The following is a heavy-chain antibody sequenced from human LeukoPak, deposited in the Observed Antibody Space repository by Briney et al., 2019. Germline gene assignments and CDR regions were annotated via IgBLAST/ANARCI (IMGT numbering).Heavy chain of an antibody. D-gene: IGHD6-25*01. CDR1: GGSVSSANW. Sequence: SETLSLTCGVSGGSVSSANWWTWIRQPPGKGLEWIGEVHLDGRTNFNPSLKSRLTMSVDLSENHVSLRLTSVTAADTAVYYCAREGGFYRPLDYSGQGTLVTVSS. CDR2: VHLDGRT. V-gene: IGHV4-4*02. CDR3: AREGGFYRPLDY. J-gene: IGHJ4*02.